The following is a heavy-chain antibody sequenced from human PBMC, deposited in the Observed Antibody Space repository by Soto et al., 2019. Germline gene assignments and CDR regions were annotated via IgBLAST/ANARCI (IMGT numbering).Heavy chain of an antibody. D-gene: IGHD3-3*01. V-gene: IGHV3-21*01. Sequence: GGSLRLSCAASGFTFRNYCMNWVRQAPGKGLEWVSSISSSSSYIYYADSLKGRFTISRDSAKNSLYLQMNSLRAEDTAVYYCTRTFDFWSGYYSPGQYYGMDVWGQGTTVTVSS. CDR2: ISSSSSYI. CDR1: GFTFRNYC. CDR3: TRTFDFWSGYYSPGQYYGMDV. J-gene: IGHJ6*02.